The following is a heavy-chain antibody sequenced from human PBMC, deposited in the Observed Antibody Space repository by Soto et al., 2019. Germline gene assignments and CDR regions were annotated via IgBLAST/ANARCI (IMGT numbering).Heavy chain of an antibody. Sequence: PGGSLRLSCAASGFTFSNAWMNWVRQAPGKGLEWVGRIKSKTDGGTTDYAAPVKGRFTISRDDSKNTLYLQMNSLKTEDTAVYYCTTVGDIVLVPAAIGVGQYNWFDPWGQGT. CDR3: TTVGDIVLVPAAIGVGQYNWFDP. J-gene: IGHJ5*02. V-gene: IGHV3-15*07. CDR2: IKSKTDGGTT. D-gene: IGHD2-2*01. CDR1: GFTFSNAW.